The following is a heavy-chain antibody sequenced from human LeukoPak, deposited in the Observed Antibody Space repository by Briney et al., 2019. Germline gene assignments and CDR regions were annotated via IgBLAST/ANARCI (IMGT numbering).Heavy chain of an antibody. CDR3: AKNLLYDSSGYYYPFDY. D-gene: IGHD3-22*01. Sequence: PGRSLRLSCAASGFTFSSYGMHCVRQAPGKGLEWVSSIRGSDDTTRYADSVEGRFTISRDNSKNTLYLQMNSLRAEDTALYYCAKNLLYDSSGYYYPFDYWGQGTLVTVSS. V-gene: IGHV3-23*01. J-gene: IGHJ4*02. CDR1: GFTFSSYG. CDR2: IRGSDDTT.